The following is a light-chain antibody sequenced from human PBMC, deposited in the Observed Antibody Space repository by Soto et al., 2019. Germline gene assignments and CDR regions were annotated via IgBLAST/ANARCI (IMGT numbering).Light chain of an antibody. CDR1: QSISSNY. CDR3: QQYGTSPRT. V-gene: IGKV3-20*01. CDR2: GAS. J-gene: IGKJ1*01. Sequence: GERATLSCRASQSISSNYIAWYQQKPGQSPRLLIYGASSRATGIPDRFSGRGSGTDFTLTISRLEPEDFAVYFCQQYGTSPRTFGQGTKVDIK.